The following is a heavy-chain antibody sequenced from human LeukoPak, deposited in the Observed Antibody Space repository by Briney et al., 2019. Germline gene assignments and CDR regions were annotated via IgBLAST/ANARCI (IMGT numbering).Heavy chain of an antibody. CDR2: ISSSGSTI. J-gene: IGHJ4*02. V-gene: IGHV3-48*03. Sequence: TGGSLRLSCAASGFTFSSYEMNWVRQAPGKGLEWVSYISSSGSTIYYADSVKGRFTISRDNAKNSLYLQMKSLRAEDTAVYYCARINWNGNFDYWGQGTLVTVSS. CDR3: ARINWNGNFDY. CDR1: GFTFSSYE. D-gene: IGHD1-1*01.